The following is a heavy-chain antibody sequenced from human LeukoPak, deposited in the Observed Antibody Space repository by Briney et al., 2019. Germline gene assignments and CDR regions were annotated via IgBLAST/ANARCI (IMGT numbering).Heavy chain of an antibody. Sequence: GASVKVSCKASGYTFTGYYMHWVRQAPGQGLEWMGWINPNSGGTNYAQKFQGRVTMTRDTSISTAYMELSRLRSDDTAVYYCARSIVGWELPENYFDYWGQGTLVTVSS. CDR1: GYTFTGYY. J-gene: IGHJ4*02. V-gene: IGHV1-2*02. CDR2: INPNSGGT. CDR3: ARSIVGWELPENYFDY. D-gene: IGHD1-26*01.